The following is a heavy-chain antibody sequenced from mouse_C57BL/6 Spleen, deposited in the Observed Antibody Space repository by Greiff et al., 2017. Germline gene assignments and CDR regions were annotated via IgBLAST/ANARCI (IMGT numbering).Heavy chain of an antibody. D-gene: IGHD2-4*01. CDR1: GFTFSDYY. CDR3: ARDGGINYAMDY. CDR2: INYDGSST. Sequence: DVHLVESEGGLVQPGSSMKLSCTASGFTFSDYYMAWVRQVPEKGLEWVANINYDGSSTYYLDSLKSRFIISRDNAKKILYLQMSSLKSEDTATYYCARDGGINYAMDYWGQGTSVTVST. J-gene: IGHJ4*01. V-gene: IGHV5-16*01.